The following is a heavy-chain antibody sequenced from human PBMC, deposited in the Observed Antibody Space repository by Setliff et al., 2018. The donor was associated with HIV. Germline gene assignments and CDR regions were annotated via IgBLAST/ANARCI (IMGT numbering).Heavy chain of an antibody. J-gene: IGHJ4*02. V-gene: IGHV3-15*01. CDR3: TTGRFYYGSRGYSGH. CDR1: GFSFSSAW. D-gene: IGHD3-22*01. CDR2: IKAKIDGGTT. Sequence: GSLRLSCAASGFSFSSAWMSWVRQAPGKGLEWVGRIKAKIDGGTTDYAAPVKGRFTISRDDSKNTLDLQMNSLKTEDTAVYYCTTGRFYYGSRGYSGHWGRGTLVTVSS.